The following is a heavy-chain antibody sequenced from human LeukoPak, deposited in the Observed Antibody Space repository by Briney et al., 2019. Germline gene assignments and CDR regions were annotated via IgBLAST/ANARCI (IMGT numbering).Heavy chain of an antibody. D-gene: IGHD3-9*01. V-gene: IGHV1-69*01. CDR2: IIPIFSTA. CDR1: GGTFSSYA. CDR3: ASGQDYDILTGLFDY. J-gene: IGHJ4*02. Sequence: SVKVSCKASGGTFSSYAISWVRQAPGQGLEWMGGIIPIFSTANYAQKFQGRVTITADESTSTAYMELSSLRSEDTAVYYCASGQDYDILTGLFDYWGQGTLVTVSS.